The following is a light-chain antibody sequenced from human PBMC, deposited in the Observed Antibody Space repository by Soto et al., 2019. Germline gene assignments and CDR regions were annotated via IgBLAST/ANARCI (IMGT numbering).Light chain of an antibody. CDR1: QGISSF. Sequence: DVQMTQSPSSLSASVGDRVTIPCRASQGISSFLAWYQQIPGKVPKLLIYSASTLQSGVPSRFSGSGSGTDFTLTISSLQPEDVAIYYCQKYNSGPLTFGGGTKVDIK. J-gene: IGKJ4*01. V-gene: IGKV1-27*01. CDR3: QKYNSGPLT. CDR2: SAS.